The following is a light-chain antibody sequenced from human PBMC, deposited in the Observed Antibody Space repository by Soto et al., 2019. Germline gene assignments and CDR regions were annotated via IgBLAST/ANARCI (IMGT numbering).Light chain of an antibody. J-gene: IGLJ2*01. V-gene: IGLV2-14*01. Sequence: QSALTQPASVSGSPGQSITISCTGTSSDVGGYNYVSWYQQHPGKAPKLMIYDVSTRPSGVSNRFSGSKSGNTASLTISGLQAEDEADYYCSSYTSSSTLFGGGTTLTVL. CDR3: SSYTSSSTL. CDR2: DVS. CDR1: SSDVGGYNY.